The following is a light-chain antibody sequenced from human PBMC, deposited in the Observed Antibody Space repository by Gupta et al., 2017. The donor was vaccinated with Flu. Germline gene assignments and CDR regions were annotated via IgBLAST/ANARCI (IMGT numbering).Light chain of an antibody. CDR3: QLVSGYQFT. J-gene: IGKJ4*01. Sequence: DFRLTQSPSFLSASIGDRVTITCRSSQAISIDFAWYQQKPGKAPKLLIYAASTLQSGVPSRFSGSRSGSEFTLTISSLQPEDFATYYCQLVSGYQFTFGGGTKVEI. V-gene: IGKV1-9*01. CDR1: QAISID. CDR2: AAS.